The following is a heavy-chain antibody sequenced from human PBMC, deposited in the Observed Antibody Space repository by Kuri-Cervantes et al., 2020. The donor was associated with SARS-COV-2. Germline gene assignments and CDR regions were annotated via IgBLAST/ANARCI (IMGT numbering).Heavy chain of an antibody. CDR1: GFTFSDYY. CDR2: ISSSSSYT. Sequence: GESLKISCAASGFTFSDYYMSWIRQAPGKGLEWVSYISSSSSYTNYADSVKGRFTISRDNAKNSLYLQMNSLRAEDTALYYCARGGYSSGWFAYYFDYWGQGTLVTVSS. CDR3: ARGGYSSGWFAYYFDY. D-gene: IGHD6-19*01. V-gene: IGHV3-11*05. J-gene: IGHJ4*02.